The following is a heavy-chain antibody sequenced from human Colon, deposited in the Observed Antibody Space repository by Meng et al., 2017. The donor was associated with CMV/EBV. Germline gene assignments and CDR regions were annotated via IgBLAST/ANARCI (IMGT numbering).Heavy chain of an antibody. J-gene: IGHJ4*02. Sequence: GESLKISCAGSGSLFSLYPVAWVRQAPGKGLEWVAQISHDGSATYYADSMKARVTIARDTSRNTVYLDINDLRADDTAVYFCAKALITTSWLPKPFDAWGQGTLVTVSS. D-gene: IGHD2-2*01. CDR2: ISHDGSAT. V-gene: IGHV3-23*01. CDR3: AKALITTSWLPKPFDA. CDR1: GSLFSLYP.